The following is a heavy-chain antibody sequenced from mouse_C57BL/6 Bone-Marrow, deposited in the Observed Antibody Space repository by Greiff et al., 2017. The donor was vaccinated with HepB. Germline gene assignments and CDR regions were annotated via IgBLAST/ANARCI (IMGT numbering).Heavy chain of an antibody. D-gene: IGHD1-1*01. V-gene: IGHV12-3*01. Sequence: KVEESGPGLVKPSQSLFLTCSTTGFPITSGYYWIWIRQSPGKLLEWMGYITHSGETFYNPSLQSPISITRETSTNQFFLQVNSVTTEDTAMYYCAGDIYYGSPLFAYWGQGTLVTVSA. J-gene: IGHJ3*01. CDR2: ITHSGET. CDR3: AGDIYYGSPLFAY. CDR1: GFPITSGYY.